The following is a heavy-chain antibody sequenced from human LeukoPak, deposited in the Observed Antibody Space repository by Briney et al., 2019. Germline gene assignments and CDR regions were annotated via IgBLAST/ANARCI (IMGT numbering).Heavy chain of an antibody. CDR2: VYTSGST. J-gene: IGHJ5*02. Sequence: PSETLSLTCNVSGGSMINYYWVWFRQPAGEGLEWIGRVYTSGSTNYNPSLKSRLTMSVDTSENHFSLKLRSVTAADTAVYFCAREARYGDYISWFDPWGQGTLVTVSS. V-gene: IGHV4-4*07. CDR1: GGSMINYY. D-gene: IGHD4-17*01. CDR3: AREARYGDYISWFDP.